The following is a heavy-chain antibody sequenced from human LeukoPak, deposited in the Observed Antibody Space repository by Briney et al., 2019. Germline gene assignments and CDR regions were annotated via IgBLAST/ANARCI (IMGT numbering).Heavy chain of an antibody. CDR1: GYTFTGYY. V-gene: IGHV1-2*02. D-gene: IGHD3-10*01. CDR2: INPNSGGT. Sequence: ASVKVSCKASGYTFTGYYMHWVRQAPGQGLEWMGWINPNSGGTNYAQKFQGRVTMTRDTSISTAYMELSRLRSDDTAVYYCARDLMVRGVIITGQPLDYWGQGTLVTVSS. J-gene: IGHJ4*02. CDR3: ARDLMVRGVIITGQPLDY.